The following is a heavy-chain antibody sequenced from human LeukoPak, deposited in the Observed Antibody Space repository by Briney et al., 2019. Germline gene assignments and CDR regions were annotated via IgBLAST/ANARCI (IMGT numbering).Heavy chain of an antibody. CDR3: ATLEGMIRF. Sequence: SDTLSLTCTVSGGSISSYYWSWIRQPTGKGLEWIGYIYYSGSTNYNPALKSRVTISVDTSKNQFSLKLSSVTAADTAVYYCATLEGMIRFWGQGTLVTVSS. V-gene: IGHV4-59*08. D-gene: IGHD3-16*01. J-gene: IGHJ4*02. CDR1: GGSISSYY. CDR2: IYYSGST.